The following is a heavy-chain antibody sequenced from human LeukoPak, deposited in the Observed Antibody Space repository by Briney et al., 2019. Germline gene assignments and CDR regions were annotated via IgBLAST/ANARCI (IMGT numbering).Heavy chain of an antibody. CDR1: GGSINSYY. J-gene: IGHJ4*02. V-gene: IGHV4-59*01. D-gene: IGHD6-19*01. CDR2: IYYSGST. CDR3: ARGGLYSSGWYSELDY. Sequence: SETLSLTCTVSGGSINSYYWSWIRQPPGKGLEWIGYIYYSGSTNYNPSLKSRVTISVDTSKNQFSLKLSSVTAADTAVYYCARGGLYSSGWYSELDYWGQGTLVTVSS.